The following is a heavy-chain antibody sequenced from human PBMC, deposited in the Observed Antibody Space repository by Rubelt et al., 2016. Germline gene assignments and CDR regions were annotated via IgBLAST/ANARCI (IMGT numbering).Heavy chain of an antibody. CDR1: GFSLSNTG. J-gene: IGHJ4*02. CDR2: IWYDGSKQ. Sequence: VQLVESGGVVVQPGGSLRLSCAVSGFSLSNTGMHWVRQAPGTGLEWVSVIWYDGSKQYYADSVKGRFTISRDNSRNTLYLQMNSLTAEDTAVYYCARDATGWSFDYWGQGTLVTVSS. V-gene: IGHV3-33*01. D-gene: IGHD6-19*01. CDR3: ARDATGWSFDY.